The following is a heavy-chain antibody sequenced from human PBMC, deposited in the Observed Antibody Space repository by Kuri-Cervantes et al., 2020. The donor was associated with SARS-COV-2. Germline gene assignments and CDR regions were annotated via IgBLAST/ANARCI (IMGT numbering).Heavy chain of an antibody. D-gene: IGHD2-2*02. CDR3: ASSLLLYCSSTSCYSQH. Sequence: GESLKISCVATGFTFSGYTMNWVRQAPGKAPQWVSSISGSGSYIYYADSVKGRFTISRDNAKNSLYLQMNSLRAEDTAVYYCASSLLLYCSSTSCYSQHWGQGTLVTVSS. CDR2: ISGSGSYI. V-gene: IGHV3-21*01. J-gene: IGHJ1*01. CDR1: GFTFSGYT.